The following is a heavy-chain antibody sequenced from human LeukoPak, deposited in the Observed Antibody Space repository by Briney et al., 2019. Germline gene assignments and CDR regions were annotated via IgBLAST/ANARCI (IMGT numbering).Heavy chain of an antibody. D-gene: IGHD2-15*01. CDR2: INPNSGGT. CDR1: GYTFTGYY. CDR3: ARVAGTPRDVVVVAATRVTWWFDP. Sequence: ASVKVSCKASGYTFTGYYMHWVRQAPGQGLEWMGWINPNSGGTNYAQKFQGRVTMTRDTSISTAYMELSRLRSDDTAVYYCARVAGTPRDVVVVAATRVTWWFDPWGQGTLVTVSS. J-gene: IGHJ5*02. V-gene: IGHV1-2*02.